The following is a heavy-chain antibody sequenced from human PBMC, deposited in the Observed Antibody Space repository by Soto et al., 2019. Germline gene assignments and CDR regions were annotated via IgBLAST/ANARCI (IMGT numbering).Heavy chain of an antibody. CDR3: ARVYMVRGTIIRYFDY. Sequence: QVQLRESGPGLVKPSGTLSLTCAVSGGSISSSNWWSWVRQPPGKGLEWIGKIYHSGSTNYNPSLKSRVTISVDKSKNQFSLKLSSVTAADTAVYYCARVYMVRGTIIRYFDYWGQGTLVTVSS. CDR2: IYHSGST. V-gene: IGHV4-4*02. CDR1: GGSISSSNW. D-gene: IGHD3-10*01. J-gene: IGHJ4*02.